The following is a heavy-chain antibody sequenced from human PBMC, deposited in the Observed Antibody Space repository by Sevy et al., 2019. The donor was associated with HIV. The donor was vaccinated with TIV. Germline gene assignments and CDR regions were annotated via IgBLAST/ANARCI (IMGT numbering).Heavy chain of an antibody. CDR2: SSGGGGSI. CDR1: GFTFNNYA. V-gene: IGHV3-23*01. D-gene: IGHD3-10*01. J-gene: IGHJ2*01. CDR3: AEALSGSAHNWYFDL. Sequence: GGSLRLSCAASGFTFNNYALSWVHQAPGKGLEWVSASSGGGGSIYFADSVRGPFTISRFNSREILDLQMIGLRVEDSAVYDSAEALSGSAHNWYFDLWGRGTLVTVSS.